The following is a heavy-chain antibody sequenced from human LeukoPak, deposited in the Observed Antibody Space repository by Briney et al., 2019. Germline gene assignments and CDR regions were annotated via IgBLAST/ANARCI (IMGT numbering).Heavy chain of an antibody. J-gene: IGHJ4*02. Sequence: SETLSLTCTLCVGSLSSHYWSWIRQPPGEGLECIGYIYYSVGTNYNPSLKSRVPITVDTYKHQFSLTLSSVTAADTAVYYCARWGHFSSGTYYFDYWGQGTLVTVSS. D-gene: IGHD3-3*02. CDR1: VGSLSSHY. V-gene: IGHV4-59*11. CDR2: IYYSVGT. CDR3: ARWGHFSSGTYYFDY.